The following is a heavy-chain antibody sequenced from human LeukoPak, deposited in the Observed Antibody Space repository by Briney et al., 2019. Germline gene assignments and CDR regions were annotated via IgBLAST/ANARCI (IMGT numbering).Heavy chain of an antibody. CDR1: GYTLTELS. D-gene: IGHD2-15*01. CDR3: ATCGGGSCYYFDY. V-gene: IGHV1-24*01. CDR2: FDPEDGET. J-gene: IGHJ4*02. Sequence: GASVKLSCKASGYTLTELSMHWVRQAPGKGLEWMGGFDPEDGETIYAQKFQGRVTMTEDTSTDTAYMELSSLRSEDTAVYYCATCGGGSCYYFDYWGQGTLVTVSS.